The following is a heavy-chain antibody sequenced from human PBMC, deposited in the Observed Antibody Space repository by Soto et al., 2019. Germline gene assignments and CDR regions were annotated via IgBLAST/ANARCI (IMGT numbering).Heavy chain of an antibody. CDR1: GFTFSSYS. Sequence: EVQLVESGGGLVQPGGSLRLSCAASGFTFSSYSMNWVRQAPGKGLEWVSYISSSSSTIYYADSVKGGFTIYRDNAKNSLYLQMNRLRAEDTAVYYCARANYYGSPGDFDYWGQGTLVNVSS. V-gene: IGHV3-48*01. CDR2: ISSSSSTI. D-gene: IGHD3-10*01. CDR3: ARANYYGSPGDFDY. J-gene: IGHJ4*02.